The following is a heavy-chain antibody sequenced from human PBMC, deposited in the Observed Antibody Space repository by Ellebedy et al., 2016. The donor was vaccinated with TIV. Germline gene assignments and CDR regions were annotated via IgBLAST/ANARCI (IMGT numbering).Heavy chain of an antibody. CDR3: APGGTTKVKKGFGY. J-gene: IGHJ4*02. CDR2: ISNDGRSK. D-gene: IGHD3-16*01. CDR1: GFTFSDYG. Sequence: GESLKISCVTPGFTFSDYGMHWVRQAPGKGLEWVANISNDGRSKKYGDSVRGRFTISRDNSKSTLYLQMDSLRDDDTAVYYCAPGGTTKVKKGFGYWGQGTLVTVSS. V-gene: IGHV3-30*03.